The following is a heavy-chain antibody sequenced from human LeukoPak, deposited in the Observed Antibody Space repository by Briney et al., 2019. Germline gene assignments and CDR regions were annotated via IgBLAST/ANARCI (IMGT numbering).Heavy chain of an antibody. V-gene: IGHV6-1*01. CDR3: ARGFGYVFDI. CDR2: TYYRCKWFN. D-gene: IGHD3-10*01. J-gene: IGHJ3*02. Sequence: SQTLSLTCAISGDSVSSNSSAWNWIRQSPSRGLEWLGRTYYRCKWFNGYAVDVKSRITVNPDTSKNQFSLQLSSVTPEDTAVYFCARGFGYVFDIWGQGTMVTVSS. CDR1: GDSVSSNSSA.